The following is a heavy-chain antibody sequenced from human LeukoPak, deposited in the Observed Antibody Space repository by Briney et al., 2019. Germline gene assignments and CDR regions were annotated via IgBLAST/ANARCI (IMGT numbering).Heavy chain of an antibody. V-gene: IGHV3-21*05. Sequence: GGSLRLSCAASGFTFSSYSMNWVRQAPGKGLEWVSYISSSSSYIYYADSVKGRFTISRDNAKNPLYLQMNSLRAEDTAVYYCARDTYYCDSSGYYWGQGTLVTVSS. CDR2: ISSSSSYI. CDR3: ARDTYYCDSSGYY. CDR1: GFTFSSYS. J-gene: IGHJ4*02. D-gene: IGHD3-22*01.